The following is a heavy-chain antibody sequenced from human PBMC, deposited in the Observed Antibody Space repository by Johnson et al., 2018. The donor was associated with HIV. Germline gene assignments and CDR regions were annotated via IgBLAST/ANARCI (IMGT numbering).Heavy chain of an antibody. Sequence: MQLVESGGGLVQPGGSLRLSCAASGFTFTNAWMNWVRQAPGKGLEWVGRLKSKTDGGTRDYAAPVKGRFTISRDNAKNSLYLQMNSLRVDDTAVYYCARASAFDIWGQGTMVTVSS. CDR1: GFTFTNAW. CDR2: LKSKTDGGTR. J-gene: IGHJ3*02. CDR3: ARASAFDI. V-gene: IGHV3-15*01.